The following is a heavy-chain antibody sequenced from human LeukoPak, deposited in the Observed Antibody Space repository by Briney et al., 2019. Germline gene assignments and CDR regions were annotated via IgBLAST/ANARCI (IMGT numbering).Heavy chain of an antibody. CDR1: GASIDTYH. J-gene: IGHJ4*02. CDR3: ASGADAFETSGDYLYC. V-gene: IGHV4-4*07. CDR2: IYSSGST. Sequence: SETLSPTCTVSGASIDTYHWNWIRQPAGKGLEWIGRIYSSGSTNYNPSLKGRVTMSVETSTNQVSLKVTSVTAADTAVYYCASGADAFETSGDYLYCWGQGTLVTVSS. D-gene: IGHD7-27*01.